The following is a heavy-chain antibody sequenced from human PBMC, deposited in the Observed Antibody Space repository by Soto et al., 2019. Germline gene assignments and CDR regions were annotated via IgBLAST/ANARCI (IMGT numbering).Heavy chain of an antibody. D-gene: IGHD6-19*01. J-gene: IGHJ4*02. CDR3: ARAAVGIAVAGTPYYFDY. CDR1: GYTFTSYY. V-gene: IGHV1-46*01. CDR2: INPSGGST. Sequence: ASVKVSCKASGYTFTSYYMHWVRQAPGQGLEWMGIINPSGGSTSYAQKFQGRVTMTRDTSTSTVYMELSSLRSEDTAVYYCARAAVGIAVAGTPYYFDYWGQGTLVTVSS.